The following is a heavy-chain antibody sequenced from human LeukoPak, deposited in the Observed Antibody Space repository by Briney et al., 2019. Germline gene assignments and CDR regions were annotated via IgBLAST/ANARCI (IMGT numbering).Heavy chain of an antibody. Sequence: ETLSLTCTVSGGSISSSSYYWGWIRQPPGKGLEWVSAISGSGGSTYYADSVKGRFTISRDNSKNTLYLQMNSLRAEDTAIYYCVRDRETYRPIDYWGQGTLVTVSS. CDR2: ISGSGGST. V-gene: IGHV3-23*01. CDR3: VRDRETYRPIDY. J-gene: IGHJ4*02. CDR1: GGSISSSSYY.